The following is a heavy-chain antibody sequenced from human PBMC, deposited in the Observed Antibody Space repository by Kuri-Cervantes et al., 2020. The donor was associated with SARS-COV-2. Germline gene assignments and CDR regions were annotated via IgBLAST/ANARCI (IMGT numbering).Heavy chain of an antibody. CDR1: GFSLSTSGMC. V-gene: IGHV2-70*11. CDR2: IDWDDDK. D-gene: IGHD4-23*01. CDR3: ARPHYGGNLGFDP. Sequence: SGPTLVKPTQTLTLTCTFSGFSLSTSGMCVSWIRQPPGKALEWLARIDWDDDKYYSTSLKTMLTISKDTSKNQVVLTMTNMDPVDTATYYCARPHYGGNLGFDPWGQGTLVTVSS. J-gene: IGHJ5*02.